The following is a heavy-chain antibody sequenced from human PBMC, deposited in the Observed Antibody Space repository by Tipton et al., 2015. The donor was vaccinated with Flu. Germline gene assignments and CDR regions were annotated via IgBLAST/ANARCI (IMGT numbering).Heavy chain of an antibody. J-gene: IGHJ6*03. Sequence: SLRLSCAASGFTFSTYAMSWVRQAPGRGLEWVSTISGSGGSTFYADSVKGRFTISRDNSKNTLYLQINSLRAEDTAVYYCAKAPQPYCSSASCSTSYYYMDVWGKGTAVIVSS. CDR1: GFTFSTYA. CDR2: ISGSGGST. V-gene: IGHV3-23*01. D-gene: IGHD2-2*02. CDR3: AKAPQPYCSSASCSTSYYYMDV.